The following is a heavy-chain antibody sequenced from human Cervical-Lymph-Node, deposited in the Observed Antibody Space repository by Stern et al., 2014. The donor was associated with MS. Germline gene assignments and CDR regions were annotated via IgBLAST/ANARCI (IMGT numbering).Heavy chain of an antibody. Sequence: QVQLGQSGAEVTKPGSSVKVSCKASGGTFSRYAISWVRPAPGQGLEWRGGIIPSFDTANYAQKCEGRVSIPADETTITAYMELTGLRSEDTAVYYCARVSSPYYYYEMDVWGQGTTVTVSS. D-gene: IGHD2-2*01. CDR2: IIPSFDTA. V-gene: IGHV1-69*01. CDR1: GGTFSRYA. CDR3: ARVSSPYYYYEMDV. J-gene: IGHJ6*02.